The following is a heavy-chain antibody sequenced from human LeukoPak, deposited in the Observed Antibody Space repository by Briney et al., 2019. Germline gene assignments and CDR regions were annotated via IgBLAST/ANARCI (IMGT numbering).Heavy chain of an antibody. CDR3: ARDAPDYGDYFGLNDY. Sequence: ASVTVSCKASGGTYSSYAISWVRQAPGQGLEWMGRIIPILGIANYAQKFKGRVTITADKSTSTAYMKLSSLRSEDTAVYYCARDAPDYGDYFGLNDYWGQGTLVTVSS. CDR2: IIPILGIA. D-gene: IGHD4-17*01. J-gene: IGHJ4*02. CDR1: GGTYSSYA. V-gene: IGHV1-69*04.